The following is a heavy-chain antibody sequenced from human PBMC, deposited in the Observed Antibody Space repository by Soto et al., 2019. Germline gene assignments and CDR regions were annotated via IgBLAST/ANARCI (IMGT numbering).Heavy chain of an antibody. Sequence: PGGSLRLSCAASGFTFSSYWMSWVRQAPGKGQEWVANIKQDGSEKYYVDSVKGRFTISRDNAKNSLYLQMNSLRAEDTAVYYCARDRNNWNDAAPFDYWGQGTLVTVSS. CDR3: ARDRNNWNDAAPFDY. CDR2: IKQDGSEK. CDR1: GFTFSSYW. J-gene: IGHJ4*02. D-gene: IGHD1-1*01. V-gene: IGHV3-7*01.